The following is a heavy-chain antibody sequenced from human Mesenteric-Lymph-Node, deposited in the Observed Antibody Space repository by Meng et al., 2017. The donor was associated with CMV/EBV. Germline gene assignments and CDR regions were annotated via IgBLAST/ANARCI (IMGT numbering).Heavy chain of an antibody. D-gene: IGHD4-17*01. CDR2: ISWNSGSI. Sequence: SLKISCAASGFTFDDYAMHWVRQAPGKGLEWVSGISWNSGSIGYADSVKGRFTISRDNAKNSLYLQMNGLRSEDTAVYYCARTGGTYDYGDYVPAFPKEYYFDYWGQGTLVTVSS. CDR3: ARTGGTYDYGDYVPAFPKEYYFDY. V-gene: IGHV3-9*01. J-gene: IGHJ4*02. CDR1: GFTFDDYA.